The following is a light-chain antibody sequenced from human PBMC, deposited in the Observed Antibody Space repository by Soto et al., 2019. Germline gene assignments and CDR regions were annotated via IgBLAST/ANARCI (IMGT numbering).Light chain of an antibody. CDR1: QTISSNY. CDR2: GAS. J-gene: IGKJ3*01. Sequence: EIVLTQSPGTLSLSAGERATLSCRASQTISSNYLAWYQQKPGQAPRLLIFGASYRATGIPDRFSGSGSGTDFPLTISRLEPEDVAVYYCQQYGRSPPEFTFGPGTKVDIK. V-gene: IGKV3-20*01. CDR3: QQYGRSPPEFT.